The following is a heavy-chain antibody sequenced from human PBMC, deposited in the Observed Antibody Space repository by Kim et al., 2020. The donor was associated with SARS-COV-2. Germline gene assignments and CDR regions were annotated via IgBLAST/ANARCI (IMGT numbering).Heavy chain of an antibody. CDR1: GGPFSRYA. D-gene: IGHD4-17*01. V-gene: IGHV1-69*13. J-gene: IGHJ4*02. Sequence: SVKVSCKASGGPFSRYAISWVRQAPGQGLEWMGGIIPIFGTANYAQKFQGRVTITADESTSTAYMELSSLRSEDTAVYYCARGLGTTVTTYYFDYWGQGTLVTVSS. CDR2: IIPIFGTA. CDR3: ARGLGTTVTTYYFDY.